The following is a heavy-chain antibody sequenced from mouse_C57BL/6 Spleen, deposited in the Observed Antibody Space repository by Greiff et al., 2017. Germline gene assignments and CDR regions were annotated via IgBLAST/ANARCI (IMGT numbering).Heavy chain of an antibody. J-gene: IGHJ2*01. CDR2: IYIGNGYT. CDR3: ASQQDYYGSSYGDYFDY. CDR1: GYTFTSYG. V-gene: IGHV1-58*01. D-gene: IGHD1-1*01. Sequence: EVKVEESGAELVRPGSSVKMSCKTSGYTFTSYGINWVKQRPGQGLEWIGYIYIGNGYTEYNEKFKGKATLTSDTSSSTAYMQLSSLTSEDSAIYFCASQQDYYGSSYGDYFDYWGQGTTLTVSS.